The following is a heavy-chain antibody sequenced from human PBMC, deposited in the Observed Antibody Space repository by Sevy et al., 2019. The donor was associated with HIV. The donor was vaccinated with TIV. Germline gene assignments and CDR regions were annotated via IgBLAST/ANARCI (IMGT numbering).Heavy chain of an antibody. V-gene: IGHV4-34*01. J-gene: IGHJ3*02. D-gene: IGHD2-21*01. CDR1: GGSFSGYY. CDR3: ARGDSAYCGGDCYSGAFDI. Sequence: SETLSLTCAVYGGSFSGYYWSWIRQPPGKGLEWIGEINHSGSTNYNPSLKSRVTISVDTSKNQFSLKLSSVTAADTAVYYGARGDSAYCGGDCYSGAFDIWGQGTMVTVSS. CDR2: INHSGST.